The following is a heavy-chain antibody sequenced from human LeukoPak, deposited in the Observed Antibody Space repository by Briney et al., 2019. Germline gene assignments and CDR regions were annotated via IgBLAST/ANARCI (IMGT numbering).Heavy chain of an antibody. V-gene: IGHV3-74*01. J-gene: IGHJ4*02. CDR2: IGPDGSGT. D-gene: IGHD4/OR15-4a*01. CDR3: ARGPDGANYYSGDF. Sequence: PGGSLRLSCTTSGFTFSRNWMHWVRQSPGKGLVWVSRIGPDGSGTTYAESVKGRLTISRDNAKNTLYLQMSGLRAEDSAVYYCARGPDGANYYSGDFWGQGTLVTVSS. CDR1: GFTFSRNW.